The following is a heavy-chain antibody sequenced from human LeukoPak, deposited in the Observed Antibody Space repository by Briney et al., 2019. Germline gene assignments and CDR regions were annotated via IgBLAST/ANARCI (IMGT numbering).Heavy chain of an antibody. CDR2: VSGSGANT. CDR1: GFTFSSYA. CDR3: ASEPRDCTGGTCHSGGGYYFEY. J-gene: IGHJ4*02. V-gene: IGHV3-23*01. Sequence: GGSLRLSCAASGFTFSSYAMSWVRQAPRKGLEWVSAVSGSGANTYHSDSVRGRFTISRDNSKNTLHLQMNSLRAEDTAVFYCASEPRDCTGGTCHSGGGYYFEYWGQGILVTVSS. D-gene: IGHD2-8*02.